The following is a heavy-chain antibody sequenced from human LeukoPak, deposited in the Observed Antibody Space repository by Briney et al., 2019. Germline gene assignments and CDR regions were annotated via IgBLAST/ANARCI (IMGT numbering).Heavy chain of an antibody. CDR1: GFTSSSYS. J-gene: IGHJ4*02. D-gene: IGHD3-22*01. CDR2: ISSSSSYI. V-gene: IGHV3-21*01. Sequence: GGSLRLSCAASGFTSSSYSMNWVRHAPGKGLEWVSSISSSSSYIYYADSVKGRFTISRDNAKNSLYLQMNSLRAEDTAVYYCARDTYYYDSSGYYPPDYWGQGTLVTVSS. CDR3: ARDTYYYDSSGYYPPDY.